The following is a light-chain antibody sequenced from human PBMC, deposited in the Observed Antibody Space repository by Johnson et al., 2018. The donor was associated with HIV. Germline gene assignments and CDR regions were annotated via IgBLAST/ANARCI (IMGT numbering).Light chain of an antibody. V-gene: IGLV1-51*01. CDR1: SSNIGNNY. J-gene: IGLJ1*01. CDR3: GTWDSSLSAHYV. CDR2: DNN. Sequence: QAVLTQPPSVSAAPGQKVTISCSGSSSNIGNNYVSWYQQLPGKAPKLLIYDNNKRPSGIPDRFPGSKSGTSATLGITGLQTGDEADYYCGTWDSSLSAHYVFGTGTKVTVI.